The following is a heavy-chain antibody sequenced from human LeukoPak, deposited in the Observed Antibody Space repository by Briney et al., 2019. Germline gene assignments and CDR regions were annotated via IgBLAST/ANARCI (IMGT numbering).Heavy chain of an antibody. J-gene: IGHJ4*02. V-gene: IGHV4-39*01. D-gene: IGHD6-19*01. CDR3: ARRSLNSSGWYAFDY. CDR2: IYYSGST. Sequence: SETLSLTCTGSGGSISSSSYYWGWIRQPPGKGLEWIGSIYYSGSTYYNPSLKSRVTISVDTSKNQFSLKLSSVTAADTAVYYCARRSLNSSGWYAFDYWGQGTLVTVSS. CDR1: GGSISSSSYY.